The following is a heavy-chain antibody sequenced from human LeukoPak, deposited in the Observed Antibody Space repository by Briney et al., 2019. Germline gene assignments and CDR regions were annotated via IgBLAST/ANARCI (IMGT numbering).Heavy chain of an antibody. J-gene: IGHJ6*02. V-gene: IGHV4-30-4*01. CDR1: GGSINSGNYY. CDR3: ARRTTTVSENYGMDV. Sequence: SETLSLTCIDSGGSINSGNYYWNWIRQPPGKGLEWIGYIYYSGSSYYNPSLKSRVTISVDTSKNQFSLKLTSVAAADTAVYYCARRTTTVSENYGMDVWGQGTTVTVSS. CDR2: IYYSGSS. D-gene: IGHD4-11*01.